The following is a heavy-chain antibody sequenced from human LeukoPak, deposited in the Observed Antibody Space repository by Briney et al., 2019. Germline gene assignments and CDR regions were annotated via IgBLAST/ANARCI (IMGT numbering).Heavy chain of an antibody. CDR3: ARKSNWGMGGFDY. J-gene: IGHJ4*02. CDR1: GFTFSSYS. CDR2: ISSSSSYI. Sequence: NPGGSLSLSCAASGFTFSSYSMNWVRQAPGKGLEWVSSISSSSSYIYYADSVKGRFTISRDNAKNSLYLQMNSLRAEDTAVYYCARKSNWGMGGFDYWGQGTLVTVSS. V-gene: IGHV3-21*01. D-gene: IGHD7-27*01.